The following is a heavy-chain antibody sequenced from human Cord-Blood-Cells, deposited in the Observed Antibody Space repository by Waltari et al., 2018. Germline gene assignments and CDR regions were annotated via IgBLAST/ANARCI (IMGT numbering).Heavy chain of an antibody. D-gene: IGHD3-3*01. CDR3: ARADDFWSGYYDAFDI. V-gene: IGHV1-69*01. J-gene: IGHJ3*02. CDR1: GGTFSSYA. Sequence: QVQLVQSGAEVKKPGSSVKVSCKASGGTFSSYAITWVRQAPGQGVEWVGGIIPSFGTANYAQKFQGRVTITADESTSTAYMELSSLRSEDTAVYYCARADDFWSGYYDAFDIWGQGTMVTVSS. CDR2: IIPSFGTA.